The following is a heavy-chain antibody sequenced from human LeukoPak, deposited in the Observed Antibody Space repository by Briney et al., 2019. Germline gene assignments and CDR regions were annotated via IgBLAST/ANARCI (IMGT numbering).Heavy chain of an antibody. CDR2: IYPGDSDT. J-gene: IGHJ3*02. Sequence: GESLKISCKGSGYSFTSYWIGWVRQMPGKGLEWMGIIYPGDSDTRYSPSFQGQVTISADKSISTAYLQWGSLKASDTAMYYCARGGAYYYDSSGAMGAFDIWGQGTMVTVSS. D-gene: IGHD3-22*01. CDR3: ARGGAYYYDSSGAMGAFDI. V-gene: IGHV5-51*01. CDR1: GYSFTSYW.